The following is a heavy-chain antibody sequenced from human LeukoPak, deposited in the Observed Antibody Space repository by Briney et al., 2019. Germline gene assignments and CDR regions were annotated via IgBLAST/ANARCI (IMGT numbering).Heavy chain of an antibody. CDR3: ARVEYNWNDEGFDY. V-gene: IGHV4-30-4*08. CDR1: GGSISSGDYY. Sequence: SQTLSLTCSVSGGSISSGDYYWSWIRQPPGMGLEWIGYIYYSGSTYYNPSLKSRVTISVDMSKNQFSLKLSTVTAADTAVYYCARVEYNWNDEGFDYWGQGTLVTVSP. D-gene: IGHD1-20*01. J-gene: IGHJ4*02. CDR2: IYYSGST.